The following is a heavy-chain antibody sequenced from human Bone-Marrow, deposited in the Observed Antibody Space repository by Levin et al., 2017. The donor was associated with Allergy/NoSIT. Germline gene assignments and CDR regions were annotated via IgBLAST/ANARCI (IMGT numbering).Heavy chain of an antibody. V-gene: IGHV4-59*01. Sequence: SQTLSLTCTVSGGSISRYYWSWLRQPPGKRLEWIGYIYYSGSTNYNPSLKSRVTISIDTSKNQFSLKLTSVTAADTAVYYCARADYFDSGRNFDYWGQGTLVTVSS. CDR2: IYYSGST. CDR1: GGSISRYY. D-gene: IGHD3-10*01. CDR3: ARADYFDSGRNFDY. J-gene: IGHJ4*02.